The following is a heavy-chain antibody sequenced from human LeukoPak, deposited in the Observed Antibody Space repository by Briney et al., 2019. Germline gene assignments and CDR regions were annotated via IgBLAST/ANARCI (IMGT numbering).Heavy chain of an antibody. CDR2: INHSGST. CDR1: GGSFSGYY. V-gene: IGHV4-34*01. J-gene: IGHJ5*02. D-gene: IGHD3-9*01. Sequence: SETLSLTCAVYGGSFSGYYWSWIRQPPGKGLEWIGEINHSGSTNYNPSLKSRVTISVDTSKNQFSLKLSSVTAADTAVYYCARGWYDILTGPNWFDPWGQGTLVTVSS. CDR3: ARGWYDILTGPNWFDP.